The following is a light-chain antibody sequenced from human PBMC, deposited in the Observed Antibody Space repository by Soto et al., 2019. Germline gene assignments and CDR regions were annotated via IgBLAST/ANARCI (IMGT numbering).Light chain of an antibody. V-gene: IGKV1-39*01. J-gene: IGKJ1*01. CDR2: VTS. Sequence: DIQMTQSPSSLSASVGDRVTITCRASQNIGRFLNWHQQKPGKAPNVLINVTSTLQSGVPSRFSGSGSGADYTLTISSLQPEDFATYSCQQSHSTPRTFGQGTKVDIK. CDR1: QNIGRF. CDR3: QQSHSTPRT.